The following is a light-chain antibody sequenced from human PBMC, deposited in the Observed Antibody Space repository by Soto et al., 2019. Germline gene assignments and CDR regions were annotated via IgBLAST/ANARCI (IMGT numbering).Light chain of an antibody. V-gene: IGKV1-5*03. J-gene: IGKJ1*01. CDR1: QSIITS. CDR3: QQDNSYSRT. Sequence: DIQMTQSPSTLSASVGDRVTITCRASQSIITSLAWYQQKPGKAPKLLIYKASSLQSGVPSRFSGSGSGTEFTLTISSLQPDDFATYYCQQDNSYSRTFGQGTKVEIK. CDR2: KAS.